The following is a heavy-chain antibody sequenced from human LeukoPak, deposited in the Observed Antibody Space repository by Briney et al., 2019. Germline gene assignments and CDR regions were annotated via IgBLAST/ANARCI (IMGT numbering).Heavy chain of an antibody. CDR3: AKASWVSTTDAVR. J-gene: IGHJ4*02. V-gene: IGHV3-21*04. CDR2: IISRGTYI. D-gene: IGHD1-14*01. Sequence: GSLRLSCAASGFTFSSYTINWVRRAPGRGLEWVSSIISRGTYIYYADSVKGRFTLYSDSSRNTVYFQLNNLRVEDTAIYYCAKASWVSTTDAVRWGQGTLVTVSS. CDR1: GFTFSSYT.